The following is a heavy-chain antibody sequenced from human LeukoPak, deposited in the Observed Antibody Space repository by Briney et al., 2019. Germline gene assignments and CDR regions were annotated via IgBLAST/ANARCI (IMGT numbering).Heavy chain of an antibody. CDR3: AKRGTTGVREGFDI. D-gene: IGHD2-8*01. J-gene: IGHJ3*02. V-gene: IGHV3-53*01. CDR2: IYSGGPT. Sequence: GGSLRLSCAASGFTVSLYYMTWVRQAPGKGLEWVSVIYSGGPTYYADSVKGRFTISRDNSKNTLYLQMNGLRVEDTAVYYCAKRGTTGVREGFDIWGQGTMVTVPS. CDR1: GFTVSLYY.